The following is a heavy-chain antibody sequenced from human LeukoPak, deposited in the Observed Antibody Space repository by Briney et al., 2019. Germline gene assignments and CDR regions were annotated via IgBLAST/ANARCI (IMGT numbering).Heavy chain of an antibody. CDR1: GGSISSGDYY. D-gene: IGHD5-18*01. Sequence: SETLSLTCTVSGGSISSGDYYWSWIRQPPGKGLEWIGYIYYSGSTYYNPSLKSRVTISVDTSKNQFSLKLSSVTAADTAVYYCARGWLNPATFDYWGQGTLVTVSS. J-gene: IGHJ4*02. CDR2: IYYSGST. V-gene: IGHV4-30-4*01. CDR3: ARGWLNPATFDY.